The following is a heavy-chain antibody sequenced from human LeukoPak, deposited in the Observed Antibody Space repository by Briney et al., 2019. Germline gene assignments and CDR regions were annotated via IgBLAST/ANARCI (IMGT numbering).Heavy chain of an antibody. D-gene: IGHD5-18*01. V-gene: IGHV4-30-2*01. J-gene: IGHJ4*02. Sequence: PSETLSLTCAVSGGSISSGGYSWSWIRQPPGKGLEWIGYIYHSGSTYYNPSLKSRVTISVDRSKNQFSLKLSSVTAADTAVYYCARGSWDTAMVVDYWGQGTLVTVSS. CDR3: ARGSWDTAMVVDY. CDR1: GGSISSGGYS. CDR2: IYHSGST.